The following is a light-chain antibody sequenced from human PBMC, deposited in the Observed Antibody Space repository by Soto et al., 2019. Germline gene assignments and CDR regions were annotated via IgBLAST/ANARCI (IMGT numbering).Light chain of an antibody. J-gene: IGKJ1*01. Sequence: DIQMTQSPSSLSASIGDRVTITCRAGQSIDNYLNWYQQKPGKAPNLLIYATSSLQSGVPSRFSGSGSGTEFTLTISSLQREDFAIYYCQQANSFPWTFGQGTKVEIK. CDR3: QQANSFPWT. V-gene: IGKV1-39*01. CDR1: QSIDNY. CDR2: ATS.